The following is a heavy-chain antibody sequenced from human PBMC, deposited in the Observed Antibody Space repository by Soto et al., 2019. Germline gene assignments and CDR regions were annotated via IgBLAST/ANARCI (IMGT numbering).Heavy chain of an antibody. D-gene: IGHD5-18*01. CDR1: GGSISSYY. CDR3: ARAKRGYVDTAIDY. J-gene: IGHJ4*02. CDR2: IYYSGST. V-gene: IGHV4-59*01. Sequence: QVQLQESGPGLVKPSETLSLTCTVSGGSISSYYWSWIRQPPGKGLEWIGYIYYSGSTNYNPSLKSRVTISVDTSKNQFSLKLSSVTAADTAVYYCARAKRGYVDTAIDYWGQGTLVTVSS.